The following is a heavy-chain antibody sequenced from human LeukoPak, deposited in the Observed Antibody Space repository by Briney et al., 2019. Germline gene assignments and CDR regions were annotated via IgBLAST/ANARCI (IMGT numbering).Heavy chain of an antibody. CDR1: GGSISSGDYY. CDR2: IYYSGST. Sequence: SQTLSLTCTVSGGSISSGDYYWSWIRQPPGKGLEWIGYIYYSGSTYYNPSLKSRVTISVDTSKNQFSLKLSSVTAADTAVYYCARGYYDYVWGSYRYEGYYYYGMDVWGQGTTVTVSS. V-gene: IGHV4-30-4*01. D-gene: IGHD3-16*02. CDR3: ARGYYDYVWGSYRYEGYYYYGMDV. J-gene: IGHJ6*02.